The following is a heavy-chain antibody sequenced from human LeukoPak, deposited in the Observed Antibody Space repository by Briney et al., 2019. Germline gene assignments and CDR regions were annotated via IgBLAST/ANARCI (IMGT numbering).Heavy chain of an antibody. J-gene: IGHJ6*02. CDR3: ARERANYYYGMDV. V-gene: IGHV1-69*01. CDR1: GGTFSSYA. Sequence: SVKVSCKASGGTFSSYAISWVRQAPGQGLEWMGGIIPNFGTANYAQKFQGRVTITADESTSTAYMELSSLRSEDTAVYYCARERANYYYGMDVWGQGTTVTVSS. CDR2: IIPNFGTA.